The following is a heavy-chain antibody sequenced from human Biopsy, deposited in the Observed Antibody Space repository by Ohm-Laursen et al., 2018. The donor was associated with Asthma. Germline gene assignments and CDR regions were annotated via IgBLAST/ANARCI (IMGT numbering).Heavy chain of an antibody. CDR3: ARGPPVDRED. CDR2: IYYNGRT. D-gene: IGHD5-24*01. V-gene: IGHV4-39*07. J-gene: IGHJ4*02. CDR1: GFTFSSYA. Sequence: LRLSCTASGFTFSSYAMSWVRQPPGKGLEWIGSIYYNGRTYYNPSLKSRVTISVDTSKNQFSLKLSSVTAADTAVYYCARGPPVDREDWGQGTLVTVSS.